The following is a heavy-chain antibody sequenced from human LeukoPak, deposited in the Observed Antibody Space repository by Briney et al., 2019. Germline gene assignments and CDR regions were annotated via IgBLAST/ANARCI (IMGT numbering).Heavy chain of an antibody. Sequence: SETLSLTCAVYGGSFSGYYWSWIRQPPGKGLEWIGEINHSGSTNYNPSLKSRVTISVDTSKNQFSLKLSSVTAADTAVYYCARVGWDSIRFGELWYYFDYWGQGTLVTVSS. J-gene: IGHJ4*02. CDR1: GGSFSGYY. CDR2: INHSGST. V-gene: IGHV4-34*01. D-gene: IGHD3-10*01. CDR3: ARVGWDSIRFGELWYYFDY.